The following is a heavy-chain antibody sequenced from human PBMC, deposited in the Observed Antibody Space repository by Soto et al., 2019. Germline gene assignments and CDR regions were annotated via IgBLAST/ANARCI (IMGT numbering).Heavy chain of an antibody. J-gene: IGHJ6*02. CDR2: ISGSGGST. CDR3: AKDRGSGWYSGYYYGIDV. Sequence: GGSLRLSCAASGFTFSSYAMSWVRQAPGKGLEWVSAISGSGGSTYYADSVKGRFTISRDNSKNTLYLQMNSLRAEDTAVYYCAKDRGSGWYSGYYYGIDVWGQGTTVTVSS. D-gene: IGHD6-19*01. CDR1: GFTFSSYA. V-gene: IGHV3-23*01.